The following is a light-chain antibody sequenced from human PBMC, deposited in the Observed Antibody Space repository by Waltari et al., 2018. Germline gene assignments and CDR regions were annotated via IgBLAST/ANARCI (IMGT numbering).Light chain of an antibody. V-gene: IGLV1-51*01. Sequence: QSVLTQPPSVSATPGQKVTISCSGSSSNIGNNYVSWYQHLPGPAPKLLIYDNSKRPSGTPDRFSGSKSGTSATLGITGLQTGDEADYYCATWDSSLSAGVVFGGGTKLTVL. CDR1: SSNIGNNY. J-gene: IGLJ2*01. CDR3: ATWDSSLSAGVV. CDR2: DNS.